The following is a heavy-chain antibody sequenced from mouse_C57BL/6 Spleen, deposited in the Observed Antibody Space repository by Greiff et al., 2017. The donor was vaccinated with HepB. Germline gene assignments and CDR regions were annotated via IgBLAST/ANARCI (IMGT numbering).Heavy chain of an antibody. CDR3: ARFRNYGSPYYFDY. D-gene: IGHD1-1*01. J-gene: IGHJ2*01. CDR2: IYPGSGST. Sequence: QVQLKQPGAELVKPGASVKMSCKASGYTFPSYWITWVKQRPGQGLEWIGDIYPGSGSTNYNEKFKSKATLTVDTSSSTAYMQLSSLTSEDSAVYYCARFRNYGSPYYFDYWGQGTTLTVSS. CDR1: GYTFPSYW. V-gene: IGHV1-55*01.